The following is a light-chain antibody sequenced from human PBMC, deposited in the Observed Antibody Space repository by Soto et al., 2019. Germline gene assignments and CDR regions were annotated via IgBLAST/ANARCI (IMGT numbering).Light chain of an antibody. Sequence: EIVMTQSPATLSVSRRGVVTLSFMASQSVRSNLAWYQRQPGRAPRLLIYDASTRATGIAARFSGSGSGAEFTLTISSLQSEDFAIYYCQQYGSSPIAFGQGTRLEIK. CDR2: DAS. V-gene: IGKV3-15*01. CDR1: QSVRSN. J-gene: IGKJ5*01. CDR3: QQYGSSPIA.